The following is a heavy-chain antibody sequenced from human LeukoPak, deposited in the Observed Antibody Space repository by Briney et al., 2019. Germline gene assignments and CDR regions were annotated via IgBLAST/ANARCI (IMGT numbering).Heavy chain of an antibody. V-gene: IGHV4-39*01. J-gene: IGHJ3*02. CDR3: ARPWWQADAFDI. D-gene: IGHD2-15*01. Sequence: PSETLSLTCTVSGGSISISSYYWGWIRQPPGKGLEWIGSIYYSGSTYYNPSLKSRVTLSVDTSKNQFSLKLSSVTAADTAVYYCARPWWQADAFDIWGQGTMVTVSS. CDR1: GGSISISSYY. CDR2: IYYSGST.